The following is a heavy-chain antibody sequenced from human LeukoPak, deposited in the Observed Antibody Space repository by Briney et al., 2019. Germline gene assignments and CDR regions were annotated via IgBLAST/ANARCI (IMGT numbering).Heavy chain of an antibody. V-gene: IGHV1-2*02. Sequence: GASVKVSCKASGYTFTGYYMHWVRQAPGQGLEWMGWINPNSGGTNYAQKFQGRVTMTRDTSISTAYMELSRLRSDDTAVYYCARGSYYYDSSGSDFDYWGQGTLVTVSS. D-gene: IGHD3-22*01. CDR1: GYTFTGYY. J-gene: IGHJ4*02. CDR3: ARGSYYYDSSGSDFDY. CDR2: INPNSGGT.